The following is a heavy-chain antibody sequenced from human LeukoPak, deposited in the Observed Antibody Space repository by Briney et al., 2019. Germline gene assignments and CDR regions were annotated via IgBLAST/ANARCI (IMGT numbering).Heavy chain of an antibody. Sequence: PGGSLRLSCGASGLTVSSYAMSWVRQAPGKGLEWVSVIASGGTTYYADSVKGRFTISRDNSKNTLYLQMDGVRAEDTAVYYCARGGDIVGSTRSAFDIWGQGTMVTVSS. CDR1: GLTVSSYA. D-gene: IGHD1-26*01. CDR3: ARGGDIVGSTRSAFDI. CDR2: IASGGTT. V-gene: IGHV3-53*01. J-gene: IGHJ3*02.